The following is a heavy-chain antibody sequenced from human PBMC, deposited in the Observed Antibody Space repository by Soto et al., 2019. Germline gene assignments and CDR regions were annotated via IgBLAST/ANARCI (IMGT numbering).Heavy chain of an antibody. J-gene: IGHJ6*03. CDR3: ARGDGDYDYYYMDV. V-gene: IGHV4-34*01. D-gene: IGHD4-17*01. Sequence: SETLSLTCAVYGGSFSGYYWSWIRQPPGKGLEWNGEINHSGSTNYNPSLKSRVTISVDTSKNQFSLKLSSVTAADTAVYYCARGDGDYDYYYMDVWGKGTTVTVSS. CDR1: GGSFSGYY. CDR2: INHSGST.